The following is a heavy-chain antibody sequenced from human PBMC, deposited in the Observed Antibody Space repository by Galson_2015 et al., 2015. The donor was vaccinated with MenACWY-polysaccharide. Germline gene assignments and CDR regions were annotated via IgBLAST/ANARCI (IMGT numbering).Heavy chain of an antibody. Sequence: GTLSVACTVSGGSIKNYSWNWIRMAPGKGLEWIGYVSYRRGSTYNPSLRSQTTMSVDTSKSLFTPKERAATSADAAVYYCATFPYDYDTSGPNRHDGFEIWGQGTTVAVSA. J-gene: IGHJ3*02. D-gene: IGHD3-22*01. CDR3: ATFPYDYDTSGPNRHDGFEI. V-gene: IGHV4-59*01. CDR2: VSYRRGS. CDR1: GGSIKNYS.